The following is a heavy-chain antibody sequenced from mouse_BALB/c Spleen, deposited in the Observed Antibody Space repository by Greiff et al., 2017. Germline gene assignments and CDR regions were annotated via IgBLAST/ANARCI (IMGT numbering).Heavy chain of an antibody. V-gene: IGHV5-17*02. D-gene: IGHD1-2*01. CDR3: ARPATGGFYFDY. CDR2: ISSGSSTI. J-gene: IGHJ2*01. Sequence: EVNVVESGGGLVQPGGSRKLSCAASGFTFSSFGMHWVRQAPEKGLEWVAYISSGSSTIYYADTVKGRFTISRDNPKNTLFLQMTSLRSEDTAMYYCARPATGGFYFDYWGQGTTLTVSS. CDR1: GFTFSSFG.